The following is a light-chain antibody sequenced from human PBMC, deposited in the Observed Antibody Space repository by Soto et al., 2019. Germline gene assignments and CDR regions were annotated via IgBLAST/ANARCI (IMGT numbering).Light chain of an antibody. J-gene: IGLJ1*01. CDR1: SSDVVGYNY. Sequence: QSALTQPASVSGSPGQSITISCTGTSSDVVGYNYVFWYQQHPGKAHKLMIYEVSNQPSGVSNRFSGSNSGNTASLTISGLQADDEADYYCSSYTSSSPYVFGTGTKLTVL. CDR3: SSYTSSSPYV. V-gene: IGLV2-14*01. CDR2: EVS.